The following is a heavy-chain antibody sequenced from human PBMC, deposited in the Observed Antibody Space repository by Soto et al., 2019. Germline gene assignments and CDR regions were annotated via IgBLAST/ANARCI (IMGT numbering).Heavy chain of an antibody. D-gene: IGHD3-22*01. CDR3: ACCASYSYHSTAYFGFAY. J-gene: IGHJ4*02. V-gene: IGHV1-3*01. CDR2: INAGNGNT. Sequence: ASVKVSCKASGYTFTNYAIHWVRQAPGQRLEWMGWINAGNGNTKYSQKFQGRVTITRDTSASTAYMELSSLRSEDTAVYYCACCASYSYHSTAYFGFAYWGQGTLVTVSS. CDR1: GYTFTNYA.